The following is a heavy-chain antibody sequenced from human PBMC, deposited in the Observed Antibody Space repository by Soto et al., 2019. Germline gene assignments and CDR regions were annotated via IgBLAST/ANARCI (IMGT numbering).Heavy chain of an antibody. CDR1: GGSISSGGYY. CDR2: IYYSGST. CDR3: ARVVVVPAATNYYYYYYMDV. V-gene: IGHV4-31*03. J-gene: IGHJ6*03. Sequence: SETLSLTCTVSGGSISSGGYYWSWIRQHPGKGLEWIGYIYYSGSTYYNPSLKSRVTISVDTSKNQFSLKLSSVTAADTAVYYCARVVVVPAATNYYYYYYMDVWGKGTTVTVSS. D-gene: IGHD2-2*01.